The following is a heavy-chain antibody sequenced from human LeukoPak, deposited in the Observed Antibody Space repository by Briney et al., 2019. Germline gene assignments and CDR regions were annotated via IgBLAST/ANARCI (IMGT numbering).Heavy chain of an antibody. CDR2: INTDGRST. D-gene: IGHD7-27*01. V-gene: IGHV3-74*01. Sequence: GGSLRLSCAASGFTFSTYWMYWVRQAPGKGLVWVSHINTDGRSTSYAESVKGRFTISRDNAKNTLYLQVSSLRAEDTAVYYCGRFTRSGDSVYWGQGTLVTVSS. CDR1: GFTFSTYW. CDR3: GRFTRSGDSVY. J-gene: IGHJ4*02.